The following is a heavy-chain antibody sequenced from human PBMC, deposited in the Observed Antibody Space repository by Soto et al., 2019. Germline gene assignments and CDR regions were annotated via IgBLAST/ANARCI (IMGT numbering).Heavy chain of an antibody. Sequence: SETLSLTCSVSGGSISSSSYYWGWIRQPPEKGLEWIGSIYYSGTTHYNPSLKSRVTISVDTSKNQFSLKLSSVTAADTAVYYCARDSSGWLTLPYYYYYMDVWGKGTTVTVSS. D-gene: IGHD6-19*01. CDR3: ARDSSGWLTLPYYYYYMDV. CDR2: IYYSGTT. V-gene: IGHV4-39*07. CDR1: GGSISSSSYY. J-gene: IGHJ6*03.